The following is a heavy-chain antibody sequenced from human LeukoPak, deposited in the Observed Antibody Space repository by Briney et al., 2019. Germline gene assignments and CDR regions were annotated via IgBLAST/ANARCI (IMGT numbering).Heavy chain of an antibody. Sequence: GGSLRLSCAASGFTFSSYGMHWVRQAPGKGLEWVAVISYDGSNKYYADSVKGRFTISRDNSKNTLYLQMNSLRAEDTAAYYCAKDTSSGSADYYFDYWGQGTLVTVSS. D-gene: IGHD6-19*01. J-gene: IGHJ4*02. CDR1: GFTFSSYG. V-gene: IGHV3-30*18. CDR2: ISYDGSNK. CDR3: AKDTSSGSADYYFDY.